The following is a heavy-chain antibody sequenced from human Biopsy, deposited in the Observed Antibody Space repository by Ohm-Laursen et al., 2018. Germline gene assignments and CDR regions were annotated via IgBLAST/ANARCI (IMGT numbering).Heavy chain of an antibody. D-gene: IGHD1-20*01. CDR2: FAPENGKT. Sequence: SVKVSCKVSGYTLTDLSMHWVRQAPGKGLEWMGGFAPENGKTIYAQKFQGRVTMTEDTSTDTAYRELSNLRSEDTAVYYCAGDINNWNVNYWGQGTLVIVSS. V-gene: IGHV1-24*01. CDR3: AGDINNWNVNY. CDR1: GYTLTDLS. J-gene: IGHJ4*02.